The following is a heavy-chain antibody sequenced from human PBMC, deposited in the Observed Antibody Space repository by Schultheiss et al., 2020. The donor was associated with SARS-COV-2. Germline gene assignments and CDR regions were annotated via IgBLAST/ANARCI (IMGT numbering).Heavy chain of an antibody. D-gene: IGHD5-12*01. CDR3: ARVVVDIVATIDHNWFDP. CDR1: GFTFSSYS. Sequence: GGSLRLSCAASGFTFSSYSMNWVRQAPGKGLEWVANIKQDGSEKYYVDSVKGRFTISRDNAKNSLYLQMNSLRPEDMAVYYCARVVVDIVATIDHNWFDPWGQGTLVTVSS. J-gene: IGHJ5*02. CDR2: IKQDGSEK. V-gene: IGHV3-7*01.